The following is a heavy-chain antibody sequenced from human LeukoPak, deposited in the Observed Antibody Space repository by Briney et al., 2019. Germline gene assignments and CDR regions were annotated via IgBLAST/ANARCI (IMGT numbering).Heavy chain of an antibody. V-gene: IGHV4-39*01. CDR1: GGSISSSSYY. CDR3: ASRGYMRSGWTPDY. D-gene: IGHD6-19*01. CDR2: IYYSGST. Sequence: PSETLSLTCTVSGGSISSSSYYWGWIRQPPGKGLEWIGSIYYSGSTYYNPSLKSRVTISVDTSKNQFSLKLSSVTAADTAVYYCASRGYMRSGWTPDYWGQGTLVTVSS. J-gene: IGHJ4*02.